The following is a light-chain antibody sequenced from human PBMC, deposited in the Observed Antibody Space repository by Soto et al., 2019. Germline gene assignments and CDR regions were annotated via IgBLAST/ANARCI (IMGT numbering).Light chain of an antibody. CDR2: DGT. V-gene: IGKV1-5*01. CDR3: QEYSGNSFT. Sequence: DIQMTQSPSTLSASVGDRVTITCRASQRVFIWLAWYQHKPGRAPKLLIFDGTNLENGVPSRFSGGGFETDFTLTISSVQPDEFATYYCQEYSGNSFTFGQGTKL. J-gene: IGKJ2*01. CDR1: QRVFIW.